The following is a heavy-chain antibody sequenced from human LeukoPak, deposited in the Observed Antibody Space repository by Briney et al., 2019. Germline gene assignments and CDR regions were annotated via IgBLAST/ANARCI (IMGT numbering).Heavy chain of an antibody. J-gene: IGHJ4*02. CDR2: VSGSGGST. CDR3: AKWTSFDILTGPEID. Sequence: GGSLRLSCAASGFTFSSYAMSWVRQAPGKGLEWVSAVSGSGGSTYYADSVKGRFTISRDNSKNTLYLQMNSLRAEDTAVYYCAKWTSFDILTGPEIDWGQGTLVSVSS. CDR1: GFTFSSYA. D-gene: IGHD3-9*01. V-gene: IGHV3-23*01.